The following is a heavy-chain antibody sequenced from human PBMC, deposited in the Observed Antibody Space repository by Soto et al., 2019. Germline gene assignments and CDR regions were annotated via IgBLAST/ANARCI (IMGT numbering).Heavy chain of an antibody. V-gene: IGHV4-39*02. J-gene: IGHJ5*02. CDR2: IFYTGTT. Sequence: TRCLTCSVAGGSSIYHGYYWGWISQPPGKGLEWVGGIFYTGTTYYSPSLKDRVTISVDTSKNSFSLNLTSVTAADTAVYFCARLVVVAPVANAWGQGAQVTVSS. D-gene: IGHD2-21*01. CDR1: GGSSIYHGYY. CDR3: ARLVVVAPVANA.